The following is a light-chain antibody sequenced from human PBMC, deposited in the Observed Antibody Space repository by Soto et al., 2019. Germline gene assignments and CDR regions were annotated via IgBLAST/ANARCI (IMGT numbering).Light chain of an antibody. CDR2: NIE. Sequence: QTVVTQEASLSVSPGATVTLTCGLNSGSVSTSHYPSWYQQTPGQPPRTLILNIESRPSGVPERFSGTIIGRRAALTITGAQSEDESDYYCMLSVGTGVWVFGGGTKLTVL. CDR1: SGSVSTSHY. CDR3: MLSVGTGVWV. V-gene: IGLV8-61*01. J-gene: IGLJ3*02.